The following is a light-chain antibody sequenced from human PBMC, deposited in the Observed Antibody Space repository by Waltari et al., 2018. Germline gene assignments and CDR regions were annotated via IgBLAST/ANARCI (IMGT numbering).Light chain of an antibody. CDR1: SGSVSSNSY. Sequence: QTVVTQEPSLSVSPGGTVTLTCALSSGSVSSNSYASWYQQTPGQAPLTLFYKGSIRPSGVPERFSGSIPGNKAALTITGAQADDESDYYCLFYMGSGIWVFGGGTKLTVL. CDR2: KGS. V-gene: IGLV8-61*01. J-gene: IGLJ3*02. CDR3: LFYMGSGIWV.